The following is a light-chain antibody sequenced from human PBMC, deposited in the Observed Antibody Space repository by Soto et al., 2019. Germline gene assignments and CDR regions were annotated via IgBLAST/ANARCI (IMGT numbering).Light chain of an antibody. CDR1: QDISIF. CDR3: HQTNSFPLT. V-gene: IGKV1-12*01. J-gene: IGKJ4*01. CDR2: AAS. Sequence: DIQMTQSPSSVSASVGDRVTITCRASQDISIFLAWYQQKPGKAPNLLIYAASNLQSGVPSRFIGSGSGTDFTLTFSSLQPEDFATYYCHQTNSFPLTFGGGTKVEI.